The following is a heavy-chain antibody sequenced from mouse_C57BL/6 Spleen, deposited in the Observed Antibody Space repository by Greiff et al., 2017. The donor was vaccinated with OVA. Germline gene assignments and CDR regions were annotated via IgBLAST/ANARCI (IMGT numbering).Heavy chain of an antibody. V-gene: IGHV1-26*01. CDR3: APFYYGSPSFDD. CDR2: INPNNGGT. CDR1: GYTFTDYY. D-gene: IGHD1-1*01. J-gene: IGHJ2*01. Sequence: VQLQQSGPELVKPGASVKISCKASGYTFTDYYMNWVKQSHGKSLEWIGDINPNNGGTSYNQKFKGKATLTVDKSSSTAYMELRSLTSEDSAVYYCAPFYYGSPSFDDWGQGTTLTVSS.